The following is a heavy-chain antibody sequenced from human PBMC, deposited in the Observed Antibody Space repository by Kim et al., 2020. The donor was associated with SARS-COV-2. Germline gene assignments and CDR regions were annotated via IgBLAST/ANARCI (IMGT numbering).Heavy chain of an antibody. CDR2: RYYSGTT. Sequence: SETLSLTCTVSGGSISRGGYYWSWIRQHPGKGLEWIGHRYYSGTTSYNPSLKSRVTISADTSRNYFSLKLSSVTAADTAMYYCARHDNSNYYFDYWGQGT. CDR3: ARHDNSNYYFDY. D-gene: IGHD4-4*01. CDR1: GGSISRGGYY. V-gene: IGHV4-31*03. J-gene: IGHJ4*02.